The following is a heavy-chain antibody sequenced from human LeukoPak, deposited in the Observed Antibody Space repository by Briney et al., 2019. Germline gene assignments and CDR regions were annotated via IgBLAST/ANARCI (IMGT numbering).Heavy chain of an antibody. CDR3: AKDYEDLVATTVPDY. D-gene: IGHD5-12*01. J-gene: IGHJ4*02. CDR2: ISGSGGST. CDR1: GFTFSSYA. Sequence: PGGSLRLSCAASGFTFSSYAMSWVRQPPGKGLEWVSAISGSGGSTYYADSVRGRFTISRDNSKNTLYLQMNSLRAEDTAVYYCAKDYEDLVATTVPDYWGQGTLVTVSS. V-gene: IGHV3-23*01.